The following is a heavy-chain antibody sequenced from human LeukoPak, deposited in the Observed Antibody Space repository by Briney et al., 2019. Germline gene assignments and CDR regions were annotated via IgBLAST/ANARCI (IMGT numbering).Heavy chain of an antibody. CDR2: IYYSGST. D-gene: IGHD2-2*01. V-gene: IGHV4-59*01. J-gene: IGHJ1*01. Sequence: SETLSLTCTFSIDSISSSYWSWIRQPPGKGLEWIGYIYYSGSTNYNPSLKSRVAISVDTSKNQFSLKLNSVTAADTAVYYCARGYCSSTICFQYFHHWGQGTLVTVSS. CDR3: ARGYCSSTICFQYFHH. CDR1: IDSISSSY.